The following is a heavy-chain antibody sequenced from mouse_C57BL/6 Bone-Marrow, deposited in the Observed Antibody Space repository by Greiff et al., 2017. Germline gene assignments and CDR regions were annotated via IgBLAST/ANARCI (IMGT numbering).Heavy chain of an antibody. V-gene: IGHV1-61*01. D-gene: IGHD1-1*01. Sequence: QVQLKQPGAELVRPGSSVKLSCKASGYTFTSYWMDWVKQRPGQGLEWIGNIYPSDSETHYNQKFKDKATLTVDKSSSTAYMQLSSLTSEDSAVYYCARRGYYGSYAMDYWGQGTSVTVSS. CDR3: ARRGYYGSYAMDY. CDR2: IYPSDSET. CDR1: GYTFTSYW. J-gene: IGHJ4*01.